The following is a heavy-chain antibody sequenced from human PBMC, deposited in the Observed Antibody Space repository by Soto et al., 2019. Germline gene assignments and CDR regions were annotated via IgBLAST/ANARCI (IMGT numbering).Heavy chain of an antibody. V-gene: IGHV1-46*01. Sequence: ASVKVSCKASGYTFTRYYMHWVRQAPGQGLEWMGIINPSGGSTSYAQKFQGRVTMTRDTSTSTVYMELSSLRSEDTAVYYCARAMIITMGTYYGLXVWGQGTTVXVSS. CDR3: ARAMIITMGTYYGLXV. CDR2: INPSGGST. CDR1: GYTFTRYY. D-gene: IGHD3-10*01. J-gene: IGHJ6*02.